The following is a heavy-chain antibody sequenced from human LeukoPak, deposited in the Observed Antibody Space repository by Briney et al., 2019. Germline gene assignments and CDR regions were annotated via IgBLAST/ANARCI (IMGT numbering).Heavy chain of an antibody. CDR3: ARDIQTYYFDY. V-gene: IGHV4-34*01. CDR1: GGSFSGYY. CDR2: INHSGST. Sequence: ASETLSLTCAVYGGSFSGYYWSWIRQPPGKGLEWIGEINHSGSTNYNPSLKSRVTISVDTSKNQFSLKLSSVTAADTAVYYCARDIQTYYFDYWGQGTLVTVSS. J-gene: IGHJ4*02.